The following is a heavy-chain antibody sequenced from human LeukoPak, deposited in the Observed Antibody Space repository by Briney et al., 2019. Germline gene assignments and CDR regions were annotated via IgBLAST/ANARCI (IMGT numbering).Heavy chain of an antibody. CDR1: GFTFSSYS. J-gene: IGHJ4*02. Sequence: PGGSLRLSCAASGFTFSSYSMNWVRQAPGKGLEWVSSISSSSSYIYYADSVKGRFTISRDNAKNSLYLQMNSLRAEDTAVYYCARDWGYCSSTSCYIGYWGQGTLVTVSS. V-gene: IGHV3-21*01. CDR3: ARDWGYCSSTSCYIGY. D-gene: IGHD2-2*02. CDR2: ISSSSSYI.